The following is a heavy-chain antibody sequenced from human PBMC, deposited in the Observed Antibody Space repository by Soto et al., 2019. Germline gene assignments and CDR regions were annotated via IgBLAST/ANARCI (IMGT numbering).Heavy chain of an antibody. CDR2: IYYSGST. CDR3: ARDGDP. Sequence: QVQLQESGPGLVKPSETLSLTCTVSGGSISSYYWSWIRQPPGKGLEWIGYIYYSGSTNYNPSLKSRVTISVDTSKNQFSLKLSSVTAADTAVYYCARDGDPWGQGTLVTVSS. J-gene: IGHJ5*02. CDR1: GGSISSYY. V-gene: IGHV4-59*01.